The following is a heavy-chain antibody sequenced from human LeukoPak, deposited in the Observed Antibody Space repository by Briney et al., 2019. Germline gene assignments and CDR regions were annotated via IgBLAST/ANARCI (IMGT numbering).Heavy chain of an antibody. CDR2: ISWNSGSI. J-gene: IGHJ4*02. CDR3: AKDMVRGYSYGTPDY. D-gene: IGHD5-18*01. CDR1: GFTFDDYA. Sequence: PGGSLRLSCAASGFTFDDYAMHWVRQAPGKGLEWVSGISWNSGSIGYADSVKGRFTISIDNAKNSLYLQMNSLRAEDTALYYCAKDMVRGYSYGTPDYWGQGTLVTVSS. V-gene: IGHV3-9*01.